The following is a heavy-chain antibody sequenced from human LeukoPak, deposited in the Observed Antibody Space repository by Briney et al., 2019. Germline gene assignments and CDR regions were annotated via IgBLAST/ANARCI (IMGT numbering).Heavy chain of an antibody. Sequence: GGSLRLSCAASGFTLRSYEMNWVRQAPGKGLEWISYITSSGTTKKYADSVRGRSTISRDNAKNSLYLQMNSLRAEDTAVYYCARDIVVVPAAIYYYYGMDVWGQGTTVTVSS. J-gene: IGHJ6*02. CDR2: ITSSGTTK. D-gene: IGHD2-2*01. CDR1: GFTLRSYE. CDR3: ARDIVVVPAAIYYYYGMDV. V-gene: IGHV3-48*03.